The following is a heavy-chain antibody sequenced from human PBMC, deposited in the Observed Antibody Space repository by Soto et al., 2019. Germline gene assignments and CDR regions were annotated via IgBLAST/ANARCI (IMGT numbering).Heavy chain of an antibody. CDR1: GFTFDDYA. CDR3: ARDASITTSYLPY. J-gene: IGHJ4*02. D-gene: IGHD1-1*01. Sequence: GGSLRLSCVTSGFTFDDYAMHWVRQAPGKGLEWVSSISWNSGNIDYADSVKGRFTVSRDNARNSLYLHMDSLRSEDTALYYCARDASITTSYLPYWGQGTLVTVSS. CDR2: ISWNSGNI. V-gene: IGHV3-9*01.